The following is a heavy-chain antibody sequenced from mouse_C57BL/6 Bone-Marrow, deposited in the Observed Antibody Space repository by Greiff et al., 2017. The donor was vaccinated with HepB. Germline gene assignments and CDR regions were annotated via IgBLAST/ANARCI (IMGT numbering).Heavy chain of an antibody. CDR1: GFTFTDYY. V-gene: IGHV7-3*01. Sequence: DVHLVESGGGLVQPGGSLSLSCAASGFTFTDYYMSWVRQPPGKALEWLGFIRNKANGYTTEYSASVKGRFTISRDNSQSIIYLQMNALRAEDSATYYCARLSGNYYFDYWGQGTTLTVSS. J-gene: IGHJ2*01. CDR3: ARLSGNYYFDY. D-gene: IGHD2-1*01. CDR2: IRNKANGYTT.